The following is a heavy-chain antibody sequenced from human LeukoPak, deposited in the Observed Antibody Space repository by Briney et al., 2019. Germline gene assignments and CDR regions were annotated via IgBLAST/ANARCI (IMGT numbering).Heavy chain of an antibody. Sequence: PSETLSLTCTVSGAPITRYYWSWIRQPPGKGLEWIGYIYYTGSANYNPSLKSRVSISVDTSKNQFSLKLSSVTAADTAVYYCARGVPRSYYDFWSGYETSDPWGQGTLVTVSS. V-gene: IGHV4-59*12. CDR2: IYYTGSA. D-gene: IGHD3-3*01. J-gene: IGHJ5*02. CDR3: ARGVPRSYYDFWSGYETSDP. CDR1: GAPITRYY.